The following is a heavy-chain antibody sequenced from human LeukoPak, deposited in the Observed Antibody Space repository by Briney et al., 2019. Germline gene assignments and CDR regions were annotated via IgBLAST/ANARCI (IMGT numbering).Heavy chain of an antibody. CDR3: ARAGELEPRDAFDI. CDR1: GFTFSNFA. V-gene: IGHV3-53*01. CDR2: IYSGGST. D-gene: IGHD1-1*01. J-gene: IGHJ3*02. Sequence: GGSLRLSCAASGFTFSNFALSWVRQAPGKGLEWVSVIYSGGSTYYADSVKGRFTISRDNSKNTLYLQMNSLRAEDTAVYYCARAGELEPRDAFDIWGQGTMVTVSS.